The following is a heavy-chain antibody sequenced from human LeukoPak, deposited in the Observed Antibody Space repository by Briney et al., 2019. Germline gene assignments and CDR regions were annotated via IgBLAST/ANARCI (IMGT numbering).Heavy chain of an antibody. CDR3: AKAQPADYGASDFDY. V-gene: IGHV3-30*18. D-gene: IGHD4-17*01. J-gene: IGHJ4*02. CDR1: GFTFSSYG. Sequence: PGGSLRLSCAASGFTFSSYGMHWVRQAPGKGLEWVAVISYDGSNKYYADSVKGRFTISRDNSKNTLYLQMNSLRAEDTAVYYCAKAQPADYGASDFDYWGQGTLVTVSS. CDR2: ISYDGSNK.